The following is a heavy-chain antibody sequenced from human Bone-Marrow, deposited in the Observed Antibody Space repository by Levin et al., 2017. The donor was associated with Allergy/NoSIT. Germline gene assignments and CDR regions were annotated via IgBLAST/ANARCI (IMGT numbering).Heavy chain of an antibody. CDR3: ASWSRIAAAGNPRGGYWYFDL. Sequence: PGGSLRLSCTVSGGSISSSSYYWGWIRQPPGKGLEWIGSIYYSGSTYYNPSLKSRVTISVDTSKNQFSLKLSSVTAADTAVYYCASWSRIAAAGNPRGGYWYFDLWGRGTLVTVSS. V-gene: IGHV4-39*07. CDR1: GGSISSSSYY. J-gene: IGHJ2*01. D-gene: IGHD6-13*01. CDR2: IYYSGST.